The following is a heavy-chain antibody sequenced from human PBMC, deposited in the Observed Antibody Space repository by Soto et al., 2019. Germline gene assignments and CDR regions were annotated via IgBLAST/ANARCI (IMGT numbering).Heavy chain of an antibody. V-gene: IGHV4-4*07. CDR1: GGSFTGDY. CDR2: VFGNGGGSP. J-gene: IGHJ4*02. Sequence: QVQLQESGPGLVKPSETLSLTCSVSGGSFTGDYWSWIRQPAGKGLEWIGRVFGNGGGSPIYNPSLKNRVTMSVDTSKTQLSLKLTSVTAADTAVYYCARDPPPYDRRRPPTGAFEDWGQGVLVSVSS. D-gene: IGHD3-22*01. CDR3: ARDPPPYDRRRPPTGAFED.